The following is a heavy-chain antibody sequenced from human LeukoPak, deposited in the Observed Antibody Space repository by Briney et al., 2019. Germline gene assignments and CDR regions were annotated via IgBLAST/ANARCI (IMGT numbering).Heavy chain of an antibody. J-gene: IGHJ4*02. CDR2: ISIDGSDK. Sequence: GGSLRLSCEASGFTFSTYAMHWVRQAPGKGLEWVAVISIDGSDKHHADSVKGRFTISRDNSKNTLYLQMNSLRAEDTAVYFCARDVKSSAEYYFDYWGQGTLVTGSS. D-gene: IGHD6-13*01. CDR1: GFTFSTYA. V-gene: IGHV3-30*04. CDR3: ARDVKSSAEYYFDY.